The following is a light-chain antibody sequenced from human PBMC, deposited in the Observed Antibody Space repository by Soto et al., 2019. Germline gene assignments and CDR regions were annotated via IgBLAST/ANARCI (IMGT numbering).Light chain of an antibody. V-gene: IGLV1-44*01. J-gene: IGLJ7*01. Sequence: QSALTQPPSLSGTPGQRVTISCSCSTSNIAGNTVHWYQHLPETAPKLLIYIDDQRPSGGPDRFSGSKSGTSASLAISGLQSEDEADYYCATWAYSLNAAVFGGGTQLTVL. CDR1: TSNIAGNT. CDR2: IDD. CDR3: ATWAYSLNAAV.